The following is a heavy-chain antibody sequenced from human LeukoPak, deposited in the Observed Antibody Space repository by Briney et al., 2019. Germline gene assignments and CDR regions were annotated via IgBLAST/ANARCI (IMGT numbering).Heavy chain of an antibody. J-gene: IGHJ4*02. CDR2: ISGSGGST. Sequence: GGSLRLSCAASGFTFSSYAMSWVRQAPGKGLEWVLAISGSGGSTYYADSVKGRFTISRDNSKNTLYLQMNSLRAEDTAVYYCAKEAQLLWFGESSYYFDYWGQGTLVTVSS. CDR1: GFTFSSYA. CDR3: AKEAQLLWFGESSYYFDY. D-gene: IGHD3-10*01. V-gene: IGHV3-23*01.